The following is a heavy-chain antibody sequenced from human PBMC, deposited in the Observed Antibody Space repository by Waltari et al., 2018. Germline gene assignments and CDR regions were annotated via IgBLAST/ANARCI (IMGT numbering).Heavy chain of an antibody. D-gene: IGHD2-2*01. CDR2: IITSTGNP. Sequence: QVQLVQSGSELKKPGASVKISCKASGYIFTSYAINCVRQAPGQGLELMGWIITSTGNPTYAQGFTGRFVFSLDTSVSTAYLEINNLKAEDTAVYYCTREVVPAATIVVNWFDPWGQGTLVTVSS. CDR1: GYIFTSYA. J-gene: IGHJ5*02. CDR3: TREVVPAATIVVNWFDP. V-gene: IGHV7-4-1*02.